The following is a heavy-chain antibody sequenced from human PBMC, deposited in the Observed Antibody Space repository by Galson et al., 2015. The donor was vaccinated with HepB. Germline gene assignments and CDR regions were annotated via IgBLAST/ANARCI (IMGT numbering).Heavy chain of an antibody. CDR3: ARLKISYFENNGYHFDY. Sequence: SLRLSCAASGFNFGDYYKSWIRQAPGKGPEWVSYISSSGKTSYYADSVKGRFTISRDNTKNSLYVQMDSLRAEDTAVYFCARLKISYFENNGYHFDYWGQGALVTVSS. V-gene: IGHV3-11*01. CDR1: GFNFGDYY. CDR2: ISSSGKTS. D-gene: IGHD3-22*01. J-gene: IGHJ4*02.